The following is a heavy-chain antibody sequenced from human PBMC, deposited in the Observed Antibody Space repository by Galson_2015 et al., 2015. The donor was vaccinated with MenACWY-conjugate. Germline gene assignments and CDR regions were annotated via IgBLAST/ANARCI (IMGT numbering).Heavy chain of an antibody. V-gene: IGHV3-74*01. CDR1: GLTFGKSW. CDR3: SRGGEAKLIIVGGISEI. Sequence: SPRLCRAAGGLTFGKSWLRRGGHGRGKGVEWHARVGNAGGRITYAGSVKGRFTISRDNAKNTLYLQINSVRADDPAVYYCSRGGEAKLIIVGGISEIWGQGTMVTVSS. CDR2: VGNAGGRI. J-gene: IGHJ3*02. D-gene: IGHD1-26*01.